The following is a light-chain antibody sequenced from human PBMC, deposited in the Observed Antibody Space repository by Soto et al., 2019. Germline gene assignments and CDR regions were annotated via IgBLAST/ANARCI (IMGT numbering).Light chain of an antibody. CDR1: SSDVGLYDY. CDR3: SSYTTSSTYV. CDR2: EVS. Sequence: QSALTQPASVSGSPGQSITISCTGTSSDVGLYDYVSWYQQHPGKAPKLMIYEVSDRPSGVSNRFSGSKSGNTASLTISGLQAEDEADYYCSSYTTSSTYVFGTGTQLTVL. V-gene: IGLV2-14*01. J-gene: IGLJ1*01.